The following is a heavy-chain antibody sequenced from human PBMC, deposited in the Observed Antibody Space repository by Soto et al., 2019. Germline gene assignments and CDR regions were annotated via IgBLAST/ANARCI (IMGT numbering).Heavy chain of an antibody. Sequence: PGGSLRLSCAASGFSFNSDVMHWVRQPPGRGLEWVAVISPSSGTKFYSDSVKGRFTMSRDNSRKTLYLQMDSLRVEDTAVYYCAKGGGTDWHWYFDLWGRGTLVTVSS. V-gene: IGHV3-30*18. CDR2: ISPSSGTK. D-gene: IGHD3-9*01. J-gene: IGHJ2*01. CDR1: GFSFNSDV. CDR3: AKGGGTDWHWYFDL.